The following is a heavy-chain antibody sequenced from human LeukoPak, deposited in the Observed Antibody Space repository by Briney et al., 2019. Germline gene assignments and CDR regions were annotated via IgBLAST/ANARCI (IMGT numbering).Heavy chain of an antibody. CDR2: ISYSGST. V-gene: IGHV4-59*01. CDR1: GFTFSSYA. D-gene: IGHD2-2*02. CDR3: ARTPKYTGFTTYLDY. Sequence: GSLRLSCAASGFTFSSYAMSWIRQPPGKGLEWIGYISYSGSTNYNPSLKSRVTISVDTSKNQFSLKLNSVTAADTAVYYCARTPKYTGFTTYLDYWGRGTLVTVSS. J-gene: IGHJ4*02.